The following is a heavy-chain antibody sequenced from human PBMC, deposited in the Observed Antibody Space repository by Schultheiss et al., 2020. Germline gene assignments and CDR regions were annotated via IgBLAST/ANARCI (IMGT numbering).Heavy chain of an antibody. Sequence: ASVTVSCKASGYTFTSYAMNWVRQAPGQGLEWMGRINPNSGGTNYAQKFQGRVTMTRDTSTSTVYMELSSLRAEDTAVYYCARGLGWFGELGFDYWGQGTLVT. CDR2: INPNSGGT. CDR1: GYTFTSYA. V-gene: IGHV1-2*06. J-gene: IGHJ4*02. CDR3: ARGLGWFGELGFDY. D-gene: IGHD3-10*01.